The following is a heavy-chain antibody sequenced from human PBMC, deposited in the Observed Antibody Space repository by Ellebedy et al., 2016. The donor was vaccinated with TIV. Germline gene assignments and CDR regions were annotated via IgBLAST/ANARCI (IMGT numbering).Heavy chain of an antibody. Sequence: GESLKISCAASGFTFSSYAMTWVRQAPGKGLEWVSGISGSSDNTYYADSVKGRFTISRDNTKNSLYLQMNSLRAEDTAVYYCARRYFDLWGRGTLVTVSA. CDR1: GFTFSSYA. V-gene: IGHV3-23*01. CDR3: ARRYFDL. D-gene: IGHD1-14*01. J-gene: IGHJ2*01. CDR2: ISGSSDNT.